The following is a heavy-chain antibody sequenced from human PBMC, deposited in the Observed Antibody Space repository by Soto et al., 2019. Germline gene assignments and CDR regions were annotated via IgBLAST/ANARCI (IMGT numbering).Heavy chain of an antibody. CDR2: IYYSGNT. Sequence: PSETLSLTCTVSGVSISSTSYYWGWIRQPPGKGLECIGSIYYSGNTYYNPSLKSRVTISVDMSENQFSLKLNFVTAADTAVYYCARPPSDSFVEFDSWGQGTLVTVSS. CDR3: ARPPSDSFVEFDS. J-gene: IGHJ4*02. V-gene: IGHV4-39*01. CDR1: GVSISSTSYY. D-gene: IGHD2-21*02.